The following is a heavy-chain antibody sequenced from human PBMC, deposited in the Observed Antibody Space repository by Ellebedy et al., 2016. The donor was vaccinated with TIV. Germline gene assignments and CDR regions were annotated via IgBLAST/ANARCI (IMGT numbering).Heavy chain of an antibody. CDR1: ESTFTNYY. CDR2: IDPSGYSP. CDR3: ARDRITSQDTVLGT. J-gene: IGHJ5*02. D-gene: IGHD3-16*01. Sequence: ASVKVSXXASESTFTNYYIHWLRQAPGQGLEWMGIIDPSGYSPTYAQKFQGRVTMTRDTSTSTVYMELSSLRFEDTAIYYCARDRITSQDTVLGTWGQGTLVTVSS. V-gene: IGHV1-46*01.